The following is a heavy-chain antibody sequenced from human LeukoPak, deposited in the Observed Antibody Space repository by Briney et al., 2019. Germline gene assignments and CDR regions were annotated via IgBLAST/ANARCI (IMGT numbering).Heavy chain of an antibody. D-gene: IGHD3-10*01. Sequence: SETLSLTCTVSGGSISSYYWSWIRQHPGKGLEWIGYIYYSGSTYYNPSLKSRVTISVDTSKNQFSLKLSSVTAADTAVYYCGGGSGSYYYYYYGMDVWGQGTTVTVSS. J-gene: IGHJ6*02. V-gene: IGHV4-59*06. CDR3: GGGSGSYYYYYYGMDV. CDR1: GGSISSYY. CDR2: IYYSGST.